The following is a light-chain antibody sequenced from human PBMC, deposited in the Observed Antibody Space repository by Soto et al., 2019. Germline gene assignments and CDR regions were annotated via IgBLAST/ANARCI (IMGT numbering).Light chain of an antibody. Sequence: IQMTQSPSTLSASVGDRVTITCRASQSIGGWLAWYQQKPGKAPKLLIYDASNLETGVPSRFSGSGSGTDFTFTISSLQPEDIATYYCQQYDNLLTFGGGTKVDIK. CDR1: QSIGGW. CDR2: DAS. V-gene: IGKV1-33*01. CDR3: QQYDNLLT. J-gene: IGKJ4*01.